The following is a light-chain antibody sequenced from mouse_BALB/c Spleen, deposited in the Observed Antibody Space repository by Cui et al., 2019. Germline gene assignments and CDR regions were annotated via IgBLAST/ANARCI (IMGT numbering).Light chain of an antibody. CDR3: QQWSGYPFT. J-gene: IGKJ5*01. CDR2: RTS. CDR1: SSVSSSY. Sequence: ENVLTQSPAIMAASLGQKVTMTCSASSSVSSSYLHWYQQKSGASPKPLIHRTSNLASGVPARFSGSGSGTSYSLTISSVEAEDDATCYCQQWSGYPFTFGAGTKLELK. V-gene: IGKV4-58*01.